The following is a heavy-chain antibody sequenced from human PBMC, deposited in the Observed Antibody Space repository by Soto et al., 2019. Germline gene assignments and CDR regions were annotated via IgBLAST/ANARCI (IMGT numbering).Heavy chain of an antibody. CDR1: GFTFGNNA. V-gene: IGHV3-49*03. J-gene: IGHJ3*02. D-gene: IGHD3-22*01. CDR2: IRSENYGRTT. Sequence: GGSLRLSCTGSGFTFGNNAMTWFRQAPGKGLEWVGFIRSENYGRTTEYAASVQGRFTISRDDSKGIDYLEMNSLTTDDTAVYYCSRPSYYYDSSGFEPGAFDIWGQGTMVTVSS. CDR3: SRPSYYYDSSGFEPGAFDI.